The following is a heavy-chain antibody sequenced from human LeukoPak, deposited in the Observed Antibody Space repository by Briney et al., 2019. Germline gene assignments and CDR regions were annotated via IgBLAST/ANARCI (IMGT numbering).Heavy chain of an antibody. V-gene: IGHV3-7*03. D-gene: IGHD3-10*01. J-gene: IGHJ4*02. CDR1: GFTFSSYW. CDR2: IKQDGSEK. Sequence: GGSLRLSCAASGFTFSSYWMSWVRQTPGKGLEWVANIKQDGSEKYYVDSVKGRFTISRDNAKNSLYLQMNSLRAEDTAVYYCAKDLPITMVRGVNFDYWGQGTLVTVSS. CDR3: AKDLPITMVRGVNFDY.